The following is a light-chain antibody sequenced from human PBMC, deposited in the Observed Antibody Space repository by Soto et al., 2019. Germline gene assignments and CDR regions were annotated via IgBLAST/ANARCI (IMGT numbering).Light chain of an antibody. Sequence: EIVMTQSPATLSVSPGERATLSCRASQSVSSNLAWYQQKPGQAPRLLIYGASTRATGIPARFSGSGSGTEFTLTISSLQSEDLAVYYCQQYNNWPGGAFGPGTKVDIK. CDR2: GAS. J-gene: IGKJ3*01. CDR3: QQYNNWPGGA. V-gene: IGKV3-15*01. CDR1: QSVSSN.